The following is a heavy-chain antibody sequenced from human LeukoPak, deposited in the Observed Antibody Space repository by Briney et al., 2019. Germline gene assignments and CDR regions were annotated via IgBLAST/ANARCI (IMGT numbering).Heavy chain of an antibody. J-gene: IGHJ6*02. V-gene: IGHV4-39*07. Sequence: SETLSLTCTVSGGSISSSSYYWGWIRQPPGKGLEWIGEINHSGSTNYNPSLKSRVTISVDTSKNQFSLKLSSVTAADTAVYYCASRRRPGNYYYYYGMDVWGQGTTVTVSS. D-gene: IGHD1-14*01. CDR3: ASRRRPGNYYYYYGMDV. CDR1: GGSISSSSYY. CDR2: INHSGST.